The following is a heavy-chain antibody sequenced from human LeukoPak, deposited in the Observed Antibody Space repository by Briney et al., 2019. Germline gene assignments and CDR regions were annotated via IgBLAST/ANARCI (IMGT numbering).Heavy chain of an antibody. V-gene: IGHV3-23*01. J-gene: IGHJ4*02. CDR1: EFTFRSYA. CDR3: AKGGLISTIVAVTTTFDY. D-gene: IGHD3-22*01. Sequence: PGGSLRLSCAASEFTFRSYAMSWVRQAPGKGLEWVSVISGSGGSTYYADSVKGRFTISRDNSKNTLYLQMSSLRAEDTAVYYCAKGGLISTIVAVTTTFDYWGQGTLVTVSS. CDR2: ISGSGGST.